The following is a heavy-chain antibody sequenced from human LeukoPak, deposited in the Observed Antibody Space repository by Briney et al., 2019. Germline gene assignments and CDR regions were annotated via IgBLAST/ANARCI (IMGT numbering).Heavy chain of an antibody. D-gene: IGHD6-25*01. CDR3: ARSGSSSGRYEDY. V-gene: IGHV5-51*01. CDR1: GYSFTTYW. Sequence: GDSLKISCKASGYSFTTYWIGWVRQMPGKGLEWMGNIYPDDSDSRYSPSFQGQATISADRSINTAYLQWSSLKASDTAIYYCARSGSSSGRYEDYWGQGTLVTVSS. J-gene: IGHJ4*02. CDR2: IYPDDSDS.